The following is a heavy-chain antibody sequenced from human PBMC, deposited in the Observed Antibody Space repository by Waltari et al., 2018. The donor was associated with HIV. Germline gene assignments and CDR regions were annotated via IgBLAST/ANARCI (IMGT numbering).Heavy chain of an antibody. J-gene: IGHJ4*02. CDR1: GFSVRNHW. Sequence: VQLVESGGGSIKTGGSLRLSCAGSGFSVRNHWMDWVRQGPGKGLVAVERINSDGGTRNYADAVKGRFVSSRDNSRNTVYLQLNSVKVEDTAVYFCARASHYIEFSTFDGDYYFDLWGRGTRVAVSS. CDR2: INSDGGTR. CDR3: ARASHYIEFSTFDGDYYFDL. V-gene: IGHV3-74*01. D-gene: IGHD3-9*01.